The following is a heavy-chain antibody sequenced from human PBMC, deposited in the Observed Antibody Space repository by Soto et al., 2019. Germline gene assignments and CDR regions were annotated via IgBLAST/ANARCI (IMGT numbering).Heavy chain of an antibody. Sequence: SVKVSCKASGGTFSSYAISWVRQAPGQGLEWMGGIIPIFGTANYAQKFQGRVTITADESTSTAYMELSSLRSEDTAVYYCARTRCSGGSCYHYYYYGMDVWGQGTTVTVSS. CDR1: GGTFSSYA. D-gene: IGHD2-15*01. V-gene: IGHV1-69*13. CDR2: IIPIFGTA. J-gene: IGHJ6*02. CDR3: ARTRCSGGSCYHYYYYGMDV.